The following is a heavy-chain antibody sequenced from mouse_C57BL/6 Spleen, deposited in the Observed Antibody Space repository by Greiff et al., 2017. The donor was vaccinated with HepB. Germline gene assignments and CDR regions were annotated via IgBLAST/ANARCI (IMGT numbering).Heavy chain of an antibody. D-gene: IGHD4-1*01. CDR1: GYTFTSYW. Sequence: QVQLQQPGAELVKPGASVKLSCKASGYTFTSYWMHWVKQRPGQGLEWIGMIHPNSGSTNYNEKFKSKATLTVDKSSSTAYMQLSSLTSEDSAVYYCARIDWDGDWFAYWGQGTLVTVSA. V-gene: IGHV1-64*01. CDR2: IHPNSGST. J-gene: IGHJ3*01. CDR3: ARIDWDGDWFAY.